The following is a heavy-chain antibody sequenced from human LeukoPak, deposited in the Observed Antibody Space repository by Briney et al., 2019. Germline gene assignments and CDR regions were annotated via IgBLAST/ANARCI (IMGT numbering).Heavy chain of an antibody. CDR2: IYSDGIT. CDR3: ARGGDYGDYATFDY. V-gene: IGHV3-53*01. CDR1: GFTFSSYA. Sequence: GGSLRLSCAASGFTFSSYAMSWVRQAPGKGLEWVSVIYSDGITYYADSVKGRFTISRDNSKNTMYLQMNSLRAEDTAVYYCARGGDYGDYATFDYWGQGTLVTVSS. D-gene: IGHD4-17*01. J-gene: IGHJ4*02.